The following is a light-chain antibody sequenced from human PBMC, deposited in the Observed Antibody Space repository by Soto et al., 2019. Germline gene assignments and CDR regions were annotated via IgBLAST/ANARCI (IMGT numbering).Light chain of an antibody. V-gene: IGLV1-40*01. Sequence: QSVLTQPPSVSGAPGQRVTMSCTGSSSNIGARYDVHWYQQLPGTAPKLLIYRNSNRPSGVPDRFSGSKSGTSASLAITGLQAEDEADDYCQSYDSSLSVYVFGTGTKLTVL. CDR3: QSYDSSLSVYV. J-gene: IGLJ1*01. CDR2: RNS. CDR1: SSNIGARYD.